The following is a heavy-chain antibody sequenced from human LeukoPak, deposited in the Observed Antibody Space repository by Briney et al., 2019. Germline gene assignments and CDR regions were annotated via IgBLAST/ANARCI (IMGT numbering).Heavy chain of an antibody. D-gene: IGHD2-15*01. CDR2: TWYDGSDK. CDR1: GFAFSTYG. V-gene: IGHV3-33*01. Sequence: GGSLRLSCAASGFAFSTYGLHWVRQAPGKGLEWVAVTWYDGSDKHYADSVKGRFTISRDNSRHTLYLQMNSLRAEDTAVYYCASDGRGGRGYYYYYMHVWGKGTTVTVSS. CDR3: ASDGRGGRGYYYYYMHV. J-gene: IGHJ6*03.